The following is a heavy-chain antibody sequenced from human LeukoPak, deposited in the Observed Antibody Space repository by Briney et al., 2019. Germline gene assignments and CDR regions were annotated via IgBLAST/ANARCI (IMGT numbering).Heavy chain of an antibody. CDR1: GFTFSSYS. CDR2: INHSGST. V-gene: IGHV4-34*08. J-gene: IGHJ4*02. D-gene: IGHD3-16*02. CDR3: AGEGGSYLYYFDY. Sequence: PGGSLRLSCAASGFTFSSYSMNWVRQAPGKGLEWIGEINHSGSTNYNPSLKSRVTISVDTSKNQFSLKLSSVTAADTAVYYCAGEGGSYLYYFDYWGQGTLVTVSS.